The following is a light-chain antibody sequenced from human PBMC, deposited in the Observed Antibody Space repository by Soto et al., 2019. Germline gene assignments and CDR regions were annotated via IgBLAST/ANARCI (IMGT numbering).Light chain of an antibody. Sequence: DIVLMQSPDTLSVSPGETVTLSCRASQTVRNNYLAWYQQKRGQAPRLLIFQTYRRAAGIPDRLSGSGSGIDFTLTISRLEHEDFAVYVCQQYGGSSRTFGPGTKVDIK. CDR2: QTY. V-gene: IGKV3-20*01. CDR1: QTVRNNY. J-gene: IGKJ1*01. CDR3: QQYGGSSRT.